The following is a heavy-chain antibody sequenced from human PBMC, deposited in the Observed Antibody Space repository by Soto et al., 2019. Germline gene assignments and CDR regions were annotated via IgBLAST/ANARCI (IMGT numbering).Heavy chain of an antibody. CDR3: ATDTKGYGGKPFTDY. Sequence: QVQLVQSGAEVKKPGSSVKVSCKASGGTFSSYAISWVRQAPGQGLEWMGGIIPIFGTANYAQKFQGRVTIAADESTSTAYMEMSSLRSEDTAVYYCATDTKGYGGKPFTDYWGQGTLVTVSS. CDR2: IIPIFGTA. V-gene: IGHV1-69*01. J-gene: IGHJ4*02. D-gene: IGHD4-17*01. CDR1: GGTFSSYA.